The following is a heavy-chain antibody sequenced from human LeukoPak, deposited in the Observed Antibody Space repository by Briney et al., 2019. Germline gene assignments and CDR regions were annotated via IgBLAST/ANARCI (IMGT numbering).Heavy chain of an antibody. CDR1: GFTLNTYA. CDR3: VRDSADTRVVWHYFDY. V-gene: IGHV3-30*04. D-gene: IGHD3-3*01. CDR2: ISYDGNNR. Sequence: LPGGSLRLSCVASGFTLNTYAMHWVRQSPGKGLEWVAIISYDGNNRYYADSVKGRFTISRDNSKNTLNLQMNSLRTEDTGVYYCVRDSADTRVVWHYFDYWGQGTLVTVSS. J-gene: IGHJ4*02.